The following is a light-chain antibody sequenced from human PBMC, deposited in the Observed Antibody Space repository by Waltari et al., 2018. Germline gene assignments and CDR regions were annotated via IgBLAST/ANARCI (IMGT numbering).Light chain of an antibody. CDR1: QDINIH. V-gene: IGKV1-27*01. J-gene: IGKJ4*01. CDR3: QKYNDVPQP. Sequence: DIQMTQSPSSLSASVGDRVTISCRASQDINIHLAWYQQKPGKVPDLLIYAASTLRSGVPSRFSGGGSGTYFTLTISSLQPEDFATYYCQKYNDVPQPFGGGTKVEVK. CDR2: AAS.